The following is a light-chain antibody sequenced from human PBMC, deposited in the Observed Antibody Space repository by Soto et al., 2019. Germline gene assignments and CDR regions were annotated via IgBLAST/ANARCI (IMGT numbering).Light chain of an antibody. CDR2: SSN. J-gene: IGLJ2*01. CDR3: AAWDDSLNGVV. Sequence: QSVLTQPPSASGTPGQSVTISCSGSSSNIGSNTVNWYQKLPGTAPKLLIHSSNQRPSGVPDRFSGSKSGTSASLAISGLQSEDEADYYCAAWDDSLNGVVFGGGTKLTVL. V-gene: IGLV1-44*01. CDR1: SSNIGSNT.